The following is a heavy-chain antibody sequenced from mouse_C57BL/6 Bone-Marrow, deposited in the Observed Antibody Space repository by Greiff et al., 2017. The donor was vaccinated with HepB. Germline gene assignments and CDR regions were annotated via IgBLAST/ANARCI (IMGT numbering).Heavy chain of an antibody. D-gene: IGHD2-1*01. CDR2: ISNGGGST. CDR3: ARENYYYAMDY. J-gene: IGHJ4*01. V-gene: IGHV5-12*01. Sequence: EVMLVESGGGLVQPGGSLKLSCAASGFTFSDYYTYWVRQTPEKRLEWVAYISNGGGSTYYPDTVKGRFTISRDNAKNTLYLQMSRLKSEDTAMYYCARENYYYAMDYWGQGTSVTVSS. CDR1: GFTFSDYY.